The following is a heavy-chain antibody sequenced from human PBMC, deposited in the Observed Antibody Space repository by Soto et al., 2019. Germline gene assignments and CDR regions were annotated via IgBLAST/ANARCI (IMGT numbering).Heavy chain of an antibody. CDR2: SSYGGIT. CDR1: DGSISAYY. Sequence: SETLSLTCTVSDGSISAYYWSWIRQSPEKGLEYIAYSSYGGITNLNPALNSRVTISIDTSKNQFSLKVTSLTAADTAVYYCARARKAAYITGGFDSWGQGTLVTVSS. CDR3: ARARKAAYITGGFDS. J-gene: IGHJ4*02. V-gene: IGHV4-59*01. D-gene: IGHD3-3*01.